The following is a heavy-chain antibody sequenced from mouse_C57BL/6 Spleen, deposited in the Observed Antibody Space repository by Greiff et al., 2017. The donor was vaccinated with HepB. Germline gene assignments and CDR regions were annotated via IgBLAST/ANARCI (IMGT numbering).Heavy chain of an antibody. J-gene: IGHJ4*01. D-gene: IGHD5-1-1*01. V-gene: IGHV1-55*01. Sequence: QVQLKQPGAELVKPGASVKMSCKASGYTFTSYWITWVKQRPGQGLEWIGDIYPGSGSTNYNEKFKSKATLTVDTSSSTAYMQLSSLTSEDSAVYYCARGIPHYAMDYWGQGTSVTVSS. CDR3: ARGIPHYAMDY. CDR1: GYTFTSYW. CDR2: IYPGSGST.